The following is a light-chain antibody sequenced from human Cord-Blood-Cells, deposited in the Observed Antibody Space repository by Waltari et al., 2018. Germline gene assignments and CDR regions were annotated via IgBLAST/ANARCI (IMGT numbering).Light chain of an antibody. CDR1: SSDVGGYNY. CDR2: EVS. V-gene: IGLV2-14*01. Sequence: QSALTQPASVSGSPGQSITISCTGTSSDVGGYNYVSWYQQHPGKATKLMIYEVSNRPSGVFNRLCDSKSGKTAPLTISGLQADDDADYYCSSYTSSSTYVFGTGTKVTVL. CDR3: SSYTSSSTYV. J-gene: IGLJ1*01.